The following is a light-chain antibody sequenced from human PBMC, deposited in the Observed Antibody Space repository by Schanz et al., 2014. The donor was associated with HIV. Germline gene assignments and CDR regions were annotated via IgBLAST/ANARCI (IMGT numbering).Light chain of an antibody. CDR1: HSISGW. CDR2: QTS. J-gene: IGKJ2*01. V-gene: IGKV1-5*03. CDR3: QQYNDYPYT. Sequence: DIQMTQSPSTLSASVGDRVTMTCRASHSISGWLAWFQQKPGKAPRLLIFQTSTLESGVPSRFSGSASGTEFALTISSLQPDDFATYYCQQYNDYPYTFGQGTKLEIK.